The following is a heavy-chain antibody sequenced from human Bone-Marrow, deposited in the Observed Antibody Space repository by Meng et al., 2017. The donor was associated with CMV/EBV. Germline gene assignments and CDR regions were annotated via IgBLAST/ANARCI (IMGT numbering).Heavy chain of an antibody. V-gene: IGHV1-18*01. Sequence: QVQLLQSGGEVKKPGASVMVSRRSSGYTFTHHGISWIRQAPGQGLEWLGWISCYNGDTIYAQKVQGRFTMTMDKSASTAYMDLRSLRSDDTAIYYCARDPSNTSGRYAYFDSWGQGTLVTVSS. CDR1: GYTFTHHG. CDR3: ARDPSNTSGRYAYFDS. D-gene: IGHD6-19*01. CDR2: ISCYNGDT. J-gene: IGHJ4*02.